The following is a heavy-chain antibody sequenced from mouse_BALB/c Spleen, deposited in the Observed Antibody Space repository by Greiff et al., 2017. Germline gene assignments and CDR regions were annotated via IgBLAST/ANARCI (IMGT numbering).Heavy chain of an antibody. CDR2: ISDGGSYT. CDR1: GFTFSDYY. Sequence: EVQLVESGGGLVKPGGSLKLSCAASGFTFSDYYMYWVRQTPEKRLEWVATISDGGSYTYYPDSVKGRFTISRDNAKNNLYLQMSSLKSEDTAMYYCARDPTGTSMDYWGQGTSVTVSS. CDR3: ARDPTGTSMDY. V-gene: IGHV5-4*02. J-gene: IGHJ4*01. D-gene: IGHD4-1*02.